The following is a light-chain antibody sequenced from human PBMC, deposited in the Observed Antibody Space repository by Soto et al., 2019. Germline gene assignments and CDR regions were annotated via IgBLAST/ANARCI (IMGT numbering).Light chain of an antibody. Sequence: EIVLTQSPATLSLSPGERATLSCRASQTVSSYLAWYQHKPGQAPRLLVYDASDRATGIPGRFRGSGSGTDFTLTISSLEPEDFAVYYCQQRRTFGQGTRLEIK. CDR2: DAS. J-gene: IGKJ5*01. CDR3: QQRRT. V-gene: IGKV3-11*01. CDR1: QTVSSY.